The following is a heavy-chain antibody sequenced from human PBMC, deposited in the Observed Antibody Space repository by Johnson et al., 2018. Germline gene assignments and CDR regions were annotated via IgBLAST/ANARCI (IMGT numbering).Heavy chain of an antibody. D-gene: IGHD1-14*01. CDR2: MYSSGST. J-gene: IGHJ3*01. Sequence: QVQLQESGPGLVKPSETLSLTCTVSGDSISSSNYYWGWIRQPPGKGLEWIGSMYSSGSTYYKPSLHSRVTISLDTSNNQFSLKLTSVTAADTAVYYRARTSSRIFDVWGQGTMVTVSS. V-gene: IGHV4-39*07. CDR3: ARTSSRIFDV. CDR1: GDSISSSNYY.